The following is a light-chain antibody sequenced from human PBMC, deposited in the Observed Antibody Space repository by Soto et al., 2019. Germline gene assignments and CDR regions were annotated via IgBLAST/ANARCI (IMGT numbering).Light chain of an antibody. Sequence: EVVMTQSPATVSVSPGEGVTLSCRASQTISNDLAWYQQKPGQAPRLLIYGASTRATGVPARFSGGGSGTKFTITISSLQYVDFAFYYCQQNNKWPPVTFGGGIKLDIK. CDR2: GAS. V-gene: IGKV3-15*01. J-gene: IGKJ4*01. CDR1: QTISND. CDR3: QQNNKWPPVT.